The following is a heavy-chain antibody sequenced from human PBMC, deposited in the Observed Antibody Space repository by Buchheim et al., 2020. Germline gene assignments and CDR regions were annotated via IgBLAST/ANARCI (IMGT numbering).Heavy chain of an antibody. D-gene: IGHD6-19*01. Sequence: EVQLLESGGGLVQPGGSLRLSCAASGFTFSSYAMSWVRQAPGKGLEWVSAISGSGGSTYYADSVKGRFTLSRDNSKNTLYLQMNGLRAEDTAVYYCAKGRSGWLTSFPWFDPWGQGTL. J-gene: IGHJ5*02. CDR1: GFTFSSYA. V-gene: IGHV3-23*01. CDR2: ISGSGGST. CDR3: AKGRSGWLTSFPWFDP.